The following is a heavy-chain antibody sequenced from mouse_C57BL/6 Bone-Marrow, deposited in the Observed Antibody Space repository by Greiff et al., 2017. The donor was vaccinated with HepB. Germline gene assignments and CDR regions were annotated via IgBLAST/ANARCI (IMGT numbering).Heavy chain of an antibody. CDR1: GFSLTSYG. CDR3: APWLQEDY. V-gene: IGHV2-2*02. J-gene: IGHJ4*01. CDR2: IWSGGST. D-gene: IGHD2-2*01. Sequence: QVQLKESGPGLVQPSQSLSITCTVSGFSLTSYGVHWVRQSPGKGLEWLGVIWSGGSTDYNAAFISRLSISKDNSKGQVFFNMNRLQANDTAIYYCAPWLQEDYWGKGTSVTVSS.